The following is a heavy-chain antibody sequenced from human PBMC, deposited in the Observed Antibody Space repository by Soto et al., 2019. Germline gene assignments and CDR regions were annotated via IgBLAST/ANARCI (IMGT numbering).Heavy chain of an antibody. D-gene: IGHD3-3*01. V-gene: IGHV3-48*02. CDR1: GFNFNKYS. CDR3: ARGDDFSWFDP. CDR2: ISGSGYTT. Sequence: EVQLVESGGGLVQPGGSLRLSCAAAGFNFNKYSMNWVRQAPGRGLEWVSHISGSGYTTYYAGSVKGRFTISSDNAKNSLFLQMNSLRDEDTAVYYCARGDDFSWFDPWGQGTLVTVAS. J-gene: IGHJ5*02.